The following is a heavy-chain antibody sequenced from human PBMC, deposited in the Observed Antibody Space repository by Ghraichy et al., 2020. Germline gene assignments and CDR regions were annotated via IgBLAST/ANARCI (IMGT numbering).Heavy chain of an antibody. Sequence: SQTLSLTCPVSGGSISSNSYYWDWIRQPPGKGLEWIGSIYYRGNTYYNPSLTSRVTISVDTYKTQCSLNLSPVTAADAAVYYCARRARTYFDSWGPGTLVTVSS. V-gene: IGHV4-39*01. CDR1: GGSISSNSYY. CDR2: IYYRGNT. J-gene: IGHJ4*02. CDR3: ARRARTYFDS.